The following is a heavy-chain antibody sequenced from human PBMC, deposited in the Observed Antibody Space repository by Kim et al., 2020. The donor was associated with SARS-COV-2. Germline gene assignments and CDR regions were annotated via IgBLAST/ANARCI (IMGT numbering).Heavy chain of an antibody. CDR1: GGSISSGGYY. CDR3: ARDNVNDSSGYQPNYYYYYGMDV. CDR2: IYYSGST. J-gene: IGHJ6*02. V-gene: IGHV4-31*03. D-gene: IGHD3-22*01. Sequence: SETLSLTCTVSGGSISSGGYYWSWIRQHPGKGLEWIGYIYYSGSTYYNPSLKSRVTISVDTSKNQFSLKLSSVTAADTAVYYCARDNVNDSSGYQPNYYYYYGMDVWGQGTTVTVSS.